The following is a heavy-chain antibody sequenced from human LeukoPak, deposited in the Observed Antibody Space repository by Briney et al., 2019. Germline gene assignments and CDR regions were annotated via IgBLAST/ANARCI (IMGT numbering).Heavy chain of an antibody. J-gene: IGHJ4*02. CDR3: ARGAELWELIEAGGPDY. CDR1: GGSFSGYY. D-gene: IGHD1-26*01. Sequence: SETLSLTRAVYGGSFSGYYWSWIRQPPGRGLEWIGEINHSGSTNYNPSLKSRVTISVDTSKNQFSLKLSSVTAADTAVYYCARGAELWELIEAGGPDYWGQGTLVTVSS. V-gene: IGHV4-34*01. CDR2: INHSGST.